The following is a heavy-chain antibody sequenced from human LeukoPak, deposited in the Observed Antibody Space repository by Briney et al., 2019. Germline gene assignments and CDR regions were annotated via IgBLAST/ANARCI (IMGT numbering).Heavy chain of an antibody. D-gene: IGHD3-10*01. V-gene: IGHV3-66*01. J-gene: IGHJ4*02. CDR3: ARVWVVRYYYGSGSYFDY. CDR1: GFTVSSNY. CDR2: IYSGGST. Sequence: GGSLRLSCAASGFTVSSNYMSWVRQAPGKGLEWVSVIYSGGSTYYADSVKGRFTISRDNSKNTLYLQMNSLRAEDTAVYYCARVWVVRYYYGSGSYFDYWGQGTLVTVSS.